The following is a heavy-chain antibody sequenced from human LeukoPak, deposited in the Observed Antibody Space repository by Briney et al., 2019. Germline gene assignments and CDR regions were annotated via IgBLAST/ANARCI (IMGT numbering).Heavy chain of an antibody. V-gene: IGHV4-34*01. J-gene: IGHJ5*02. CDR1: GGSFSCYY. D-gene: IGHD2-2*03. Sequence: SETLSLTCAVYGGSFSCYYLSWIRQPPGKGLAWIGEINHSGSTNYNPSLKSRVTISVDTSKNQFSLKLSSVTAADTAVYYCARVDSWFDPWGQGTLVTVAS. CDR2: INHSGST. CDR3: ARVDSWFDP.